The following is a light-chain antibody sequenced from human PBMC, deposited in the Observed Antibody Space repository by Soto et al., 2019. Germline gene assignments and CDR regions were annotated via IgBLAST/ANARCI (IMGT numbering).Light chain of an antibody. CDR1: QSVCSRC. CDR3: QHCGTTPWT. CDR2: GAS. V-gene: IGKV3-20*01. J-gene: IGKJ1*01. Sequence: ETLLTQSPGTLSLSPGERVTLSCRASQSVCSRCFAWYQQKPGQSPRLLIYGASTRATGIPDRFSGSGSGTDFTLTISRLEPEDFAVYYCQHCGTTPWTFGQGTKVEIK.